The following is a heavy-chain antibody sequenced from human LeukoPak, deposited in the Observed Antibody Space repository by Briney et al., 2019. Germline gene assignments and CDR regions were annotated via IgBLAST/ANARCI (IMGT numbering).Heavy chain of an antibody. CDR3: AREEGNWGDAFDI. CDR2: ISTYNDNR. Sequence: ASVKVSCKASGYSFTDYGLCWVRQAPGQGLEWMGWISTYNDNRKYAQNLQGRVSMTTDTSTSTAHMELRNLKSDDTAVYYCAREEGNWGDAFDIWGQGTMVTVSS. V-gene: IGHV1-18*01. D-gene: IGHD7-27*01. J-gene: IGHJ3*02. CDR1: GYSFTDYG.